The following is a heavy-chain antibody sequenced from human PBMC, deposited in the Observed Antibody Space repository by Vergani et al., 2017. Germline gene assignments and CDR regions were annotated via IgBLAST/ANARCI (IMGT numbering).Heavy chain of an antibody. CDR2: INAGNGNT. CDR1: GYTFTSYA. CDR3: ASNSGYYGSGSYYNMGYYYYYGMDV. D-gene: IGHD3-10*01. Sequence: QVQLVQSGAEVKKPGASVKVSCKASGYTFTSYAMHWVRQAPGQRLEWMGWINAGNGNTKYSQKFQGRVTITRETSASTAYMELSSLRSEDTAVYYCASNSGYYGSGSYYNMGYYYYYGMDVWGQGTTVTVSS. J-gene: IGHJ6*02. V-gene: IGHV1-3*01.